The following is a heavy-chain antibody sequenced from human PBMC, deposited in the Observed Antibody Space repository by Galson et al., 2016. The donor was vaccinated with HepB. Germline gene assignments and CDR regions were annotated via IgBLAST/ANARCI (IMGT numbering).Heavy chain of an antibody. CDR1: GGTFRNYA. J-gene: IGHJ4*02. V-gene: IGHV1-69*13. Sequence: SVKVSCKASGGTFRNYAISWVRQAPGQGLEWMGGLIPVFGTAEYAQKYQGRVSITADESTRTSYLELSSLRPEDTAVHYCAREGGYCSGGSCEGTNYWGQGTLVTVSS. CDR2: LIPVFGTA. CDR3: AREGGYCSGGSCEGTNY. D-gene: IGHD2-15*01.